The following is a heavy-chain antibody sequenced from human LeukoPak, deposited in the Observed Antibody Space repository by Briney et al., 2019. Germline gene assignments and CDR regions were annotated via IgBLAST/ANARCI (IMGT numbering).Heavy chain of an antibody. CDR1: GFSVSSNY. CDR2: ISISGTTT. Sequence: GGSLRLSCAASGFSVSSNYMSWVRQAPGKGLEWVSYISISGTTTNYADSVKGRFTIPRDDARNSLYLQMNSLRAEDTAVYYCAKDILAAGLFFDYWGQGTLVTVSS. D-gene: IGHD6-13*01. J-gene: IGHJ4*02. CDR3: AKDILAAGLFFDY. V-gene: IGHV3-11*01.